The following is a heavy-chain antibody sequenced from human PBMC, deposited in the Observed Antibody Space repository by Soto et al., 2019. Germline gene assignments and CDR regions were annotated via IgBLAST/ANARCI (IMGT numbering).Heavy chain of an antibody. J-gene: IGHJ6*02. CDR1: GGSISSGGDY. CDR3: ARNYRASYPAYYYSGMDV. Sequence: QVQLQESGPGLVKPSQTLSLTCTVSGGSISSGGDYWSWIRQHPGKGLEWIGYIYYSGSTYYNPFVRSRVRISVDTSQNQFSLKLSSVTAADTAVYYCARNYRASYPAYYYSGMDVWGQGTTVTDSS. V-gene: IGHV4-31*03. CDR2: IYYSGST. D-gene: IGHD3-16*02.